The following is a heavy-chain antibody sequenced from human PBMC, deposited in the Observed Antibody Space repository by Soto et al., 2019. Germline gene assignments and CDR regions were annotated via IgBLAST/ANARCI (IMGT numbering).Heavy chain of an antibody. J-gene: IGHJ5*02. CDR2: INHSGST. V-gene: IGHV4-34*01. D-gene: IGHD6-13*01. Sequence: SETLSLTCAVYGGSFSGYYWSWIRQPPGKGLEWIGEINHSGSTNYNPSLKSRVTISVDTSKNQFSLKLSSVTAADTAVYYCGRESIAAAGTDWFDPWGQGTLVTVSS. CDR3: GRESIAAAGTDWFDP. CDR1: GGSFSGYY.